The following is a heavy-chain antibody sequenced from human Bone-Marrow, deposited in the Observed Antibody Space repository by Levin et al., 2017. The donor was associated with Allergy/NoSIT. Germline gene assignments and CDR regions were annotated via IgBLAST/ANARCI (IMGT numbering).Heavy chain of an antibody. Sequence: SQTLSLTCAVYGGSFSGYYWSWIRQPPGKGLEWIGEINHSGSTNYNPSLKSRVTISVDTSKNQFSLKLSSVTAADTAVYYCARAGGIAAAHFGGWFDPWGQGTLVTVSS. V-gene: IGHV4-34*01. CDR1: GGSFSGYY. D-gene: IGHD6-13*01. CDR3: ARAGGIAAAHFGGWFDP. J-gene: IGHJ5*02. CDR2: INHSGST.